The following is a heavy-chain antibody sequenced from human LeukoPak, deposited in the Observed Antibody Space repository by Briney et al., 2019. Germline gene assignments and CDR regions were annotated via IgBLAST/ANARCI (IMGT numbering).Heavy chain of an antibody. D-gene: IGHD3-16*01. J-gene: IGHJ3*02. CDR2: IKKDGSEK. Sequence: PGGSLRLSCEASGFTFSSYWMSWVRQAPGKGLEWVANIKKDGSEKYYVDSVKGRFTISRDNAKNSLYLQMNSLRAEDTAVYYCARGGWGSGIHAFDIWGQGTMVTV. CDR3: ARGGWGSGIHAFDI. CDR1: GFTFSSYW. V-gene: IGHV3-7*01.